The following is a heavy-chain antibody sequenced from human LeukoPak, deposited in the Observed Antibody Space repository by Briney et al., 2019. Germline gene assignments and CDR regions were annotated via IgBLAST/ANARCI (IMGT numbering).Heavy chain of an antibody. V-gene: IGHV3-23*01. CDR2: ISGSGGST. Sequence: GGSLRLSCAASGFTFSSYAMSWVRQAPGKGLEWVSAISGSGGSTYYADSVKGRFPISRDNSKNTLYLQMNSLRAEDTAVYYCASLGYCSGGSCDYWGQGTLVTVSS. CDR3: ASLGYCSGGSCDY. D-gene: IGHD2-15*01. J-gene: IGHJ4*02. CDR1: GFTFSSYA.